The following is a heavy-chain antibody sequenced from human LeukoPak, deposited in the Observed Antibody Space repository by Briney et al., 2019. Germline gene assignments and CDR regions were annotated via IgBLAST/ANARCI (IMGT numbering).Heavy chain of an antibody. CDR1: GFTVSSYW. V-gene: IGHV3-7*03. Sequence: QTGGSLRLSCAASGFTVSSYWMTWVRQAPGEGLEWVANIKPDESEKYYLDSVKGRFTISRDNAKNSVYLQMNSLRAEDTAVYYCARGRFSFDYWGQGTLVTVSS. CDR3: ARGRFSFDY. CDR2: IKPDESEK. J-gene: IGHJ4*02.